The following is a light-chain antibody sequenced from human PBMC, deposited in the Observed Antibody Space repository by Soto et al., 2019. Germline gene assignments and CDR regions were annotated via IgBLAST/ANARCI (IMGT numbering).Light chain of an antibody. Sequence: GGRVTLTCRASLGISSYLAWYQQKPGKAPKVLIYDASTLQSGVPSRFSGGGSGTDFTLTISSLQPEDFATYYCQQLNSYPLTFGGGTKVDIK. J-gene: IGKJ4*01. CDR2: DAS. CDR3: QQLNSYPLT. CDR1: LGISSY. V-gene: IGKV1-9*01.